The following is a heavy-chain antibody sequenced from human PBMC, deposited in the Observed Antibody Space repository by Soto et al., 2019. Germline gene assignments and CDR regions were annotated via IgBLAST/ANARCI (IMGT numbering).Heavy chain of an antibody. CDR3: ARLTLVRGVIPDDYYYGMDV. CDR1: GYSFTNYW. Sequence: PGESLKISCKGSGYSFTNYWISWVRQMPGKGLEWMGRIDPSDSYTNYSPSFQGHVTISADKSISTAYLQWSSLRASDTAIYYCARLTLVRGVIPDDYYYGMDVRGQGTTVTVSS. D-gene: IGHD3-10*01. CDR2: IDPSDSYT. V-gene: IGHV5-10-1*01. J-gene: IGHJ6*02.